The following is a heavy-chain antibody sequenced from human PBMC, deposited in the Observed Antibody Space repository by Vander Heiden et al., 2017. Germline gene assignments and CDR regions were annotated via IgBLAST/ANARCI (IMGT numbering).Heavy chain of an antibody. J-gene: IGHJ4*02. V-gene: IGHV3-23*01. CDR3: ANYGRLRFLIDY. Sequence: EVQLLESGGGLVQPGGSLRLSCAASGFAFSSYYMSWVRQAPGKGLEWVSGISPGSYSIYYVDSVKGRFTISRDNSKNTLYLQMNSLRAEDTAIYYCANYGRLRFLIDYWGQGTLVTVSS. CDR2: ISPGSYSI. D-gene: IGHD3-3*01. CDR1: GFAFSSYY.